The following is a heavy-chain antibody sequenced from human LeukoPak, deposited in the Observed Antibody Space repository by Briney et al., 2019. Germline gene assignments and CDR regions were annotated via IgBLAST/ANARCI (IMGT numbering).Heavy chain of an antibody. CDR3: ARRIAAAGSIGTRYFDY. V-gene: IGHV5-51*01. J-gene: IGHJ4*02. Sequence: GESLKISCKGSGYSFTNYWIGWVRPMPGKGLEWMGTIYPGDSDTKYSPSFQGQVTISADKSISTAYLQWSSLKASDTAMYYCARRIAAAGSIGTRYFDYWGQGTLVTVSS. D-gene: IGHD6-13*01. CDR2: IYPGDSDT. CDR1: GYSFTNYW.